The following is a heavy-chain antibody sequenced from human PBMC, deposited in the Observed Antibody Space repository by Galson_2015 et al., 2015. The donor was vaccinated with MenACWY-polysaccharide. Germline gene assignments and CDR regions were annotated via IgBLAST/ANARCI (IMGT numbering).Heavy chain of an antibody. Sequence: SVKVSCKASGYTFTSYDINWVRQATGQGLEWMGWMNPNSGNTGYAQKFQGRVTMTRNTSISTAYMELSSLRSEDTAVYYCARILAYEGDYYYYYMDVWGTGTTVTVSS. CDR3: ARILAYEGDYYYYYMDV. CDR1: GYTFTSYD. D-gene: IGHD3-16*01. V-gene: IGHV1-8*01. CDR2: MNPNSGNT. J-gene: IGHJ6*03.